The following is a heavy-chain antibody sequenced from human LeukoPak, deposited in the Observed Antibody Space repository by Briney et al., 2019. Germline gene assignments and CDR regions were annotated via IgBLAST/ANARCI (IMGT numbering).Heavy chain of an antibody. J-gene: IGHJ3*02. V-gene: IGHV3-74*01. Sequence: GGSLRLSCAASGFTFSSYWMHWVRQVPGKGLVWVSRINSDGSSTSYADSVKGRFTISRDNAKNTLYVQMNSLRVEDTAVYYCSTGSGHAFDIWGRGIMVTVSS. CDR3: STGSGHAFDI. D-gene: IGHD3-10*01. CDR2: INSDGSST. CDR1: GFTFSSYW.